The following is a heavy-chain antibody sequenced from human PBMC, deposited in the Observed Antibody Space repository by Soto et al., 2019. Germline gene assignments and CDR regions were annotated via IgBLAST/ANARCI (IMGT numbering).Heavy chain of an antibody. CDR3: ARERGDCSGGSCYSKGSRGAFDI. CDR2: INPNSGGT. V-gene: IGHV1-2*02. D-gene: IGHD2-15*01. CDR1: GYTFTGYY. J-gene: IGHJ3*02. Sequence: VKVSCKASGYTFTGYYMHWVRQAPGQGLEWMGWINPNSGGTNYAQKFQGRVTMTRDTSISTAYMELSRLRSDDTAVYYCARERGDCSGGSCYSKGSRGAFDIWGQGTMVTVSS.